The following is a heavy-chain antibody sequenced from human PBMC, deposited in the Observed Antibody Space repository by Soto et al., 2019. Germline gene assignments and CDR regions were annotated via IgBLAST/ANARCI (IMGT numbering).Heavy chain of an antibody. Sequence: GGSLRLSCAASGFTFSSYAMHWVRQAPGKGLEWVAVISYDGSNKYYADSVKGRFTISRDNSKNTLYLQMNSLRAEDTAVYYCASTFEVDSSGYYHDYWGQGTLVTVSS. D-gene: IGHD3-22*01. V-gene: IGHV3-30-3*01. J-gene: IGHJ4*02. CDR2: ISYDGSNK. CDR1: GFTFSSYA. CDR3: ASTFEVDSSGYYHDY.